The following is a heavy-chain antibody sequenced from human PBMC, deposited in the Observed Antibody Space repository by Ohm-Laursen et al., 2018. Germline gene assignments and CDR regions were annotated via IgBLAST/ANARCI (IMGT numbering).Heavy chain of an antibody. CDR3: AKLASESFFDY. CDR1: GFTFSSYS. Sequence: SLRLSCTASGFTFSSYSMNWVRQAPGKGLEWISAISGSGTNTYYADSVKGRFTISRDNSKNTLYLQMNSLRAEDTAVYYCAKLASESFFDYWGQGTLVTVSS. D-gene: IGHD6-19*01. J-gene: IGHJ4*02. CDR2: ISGSGTNT. V-gene: IGHV3-23*01.